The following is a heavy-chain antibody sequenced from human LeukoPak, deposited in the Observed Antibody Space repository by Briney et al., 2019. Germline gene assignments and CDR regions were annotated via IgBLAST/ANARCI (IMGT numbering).Heavy chain of an antibody. Sequence: PGGSLRLSCAASGFTFSNYAMHWVRQAPGKGLEYVSGISTNGGSTYYADSVKGRFTISRDNSKNSLYLQMNSLRTEDTALYYCAKGTVLRYFDWLSYFDYWGQGTLVTVSS. D-gene: IGHD3-9*01. V-gene: IGHV3-64*02. CDR1: GFTFSNYA. J-gene: IGHJ4*02. CDR2: ISTNGGST. CDR3: AKGTVLRYFDWLSYFDY.